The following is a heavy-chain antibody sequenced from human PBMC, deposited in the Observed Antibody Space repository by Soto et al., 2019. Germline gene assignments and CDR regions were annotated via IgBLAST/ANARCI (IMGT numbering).Heavy chain of an antibody. CDR3: AREVLTGYYPYYFDY. D-gene: IGHD3-9*01. V-gene: IGHV4-59*01. CDR2: IFHGGST. Sequence: QVQLQESGPGLVKPSETLSLTCTVSGGSINSYHWSWIRQPPGKGLEWIGFIFHGGSTNSNPSLRSRVTRSVDTSKNQFSLRLNSVSAADTAVYYCAREVLTGYYPYYFDYWGQGTLVTVSS. J-gene: IGHJ4*02. CDR1: GGSINSYH.